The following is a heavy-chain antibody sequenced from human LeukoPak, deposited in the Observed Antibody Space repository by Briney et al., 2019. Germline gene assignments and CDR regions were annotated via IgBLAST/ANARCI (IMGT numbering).Heavy chain of an antibody. CDR2: IYYSGST. CDR1: GGSISSYY. V-gene: IGHV4-59*08. CDR3: VRGLSWAPFDY. J-gene: IGHJ4*02. Sequence: SETLSLTCTVSGGSISSYYWSWIRQPPGKGLEWIGYIYYSGSTNYNPSLKSRVTISVDTSKNQFSLKLSSVTAADTAVYYCVRGLSWAPFDYWGQGTLVTVSS. D-gene: IGHD6-13*01.